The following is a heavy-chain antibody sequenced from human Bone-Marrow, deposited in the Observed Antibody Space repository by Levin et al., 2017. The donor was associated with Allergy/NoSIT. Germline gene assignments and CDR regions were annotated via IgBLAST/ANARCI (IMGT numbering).Heavy chain of an antibody. CDR2: ITASGRSL. D-gene: IGHD1-26*01. J-gene: IGHJ3*01. CDR1: GFSFTNFA. V-gene: IGHV3-23*01. Sequence: GGSLRLSCTATGFSFTNFALSWVRQTPGKGLEWVSGITASGRSLYYADSVKGRFTISREDSKNMLHLEMNRLRAEDGAVYYCAKSQVGWGGAFNVWGQGTRVAVSS. CDR3: AKSQVGWGGAFNV.